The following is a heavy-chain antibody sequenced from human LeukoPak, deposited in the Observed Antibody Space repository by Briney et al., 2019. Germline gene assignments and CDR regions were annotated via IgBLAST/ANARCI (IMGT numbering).Heavy chain of an antibody. Sequence: SETLSLTCTVSGGSINSGSYYWNWIRQSAGKGLEWIGHIHTTGTTNCNPSLKSRVTTSLDTPKNQFSLNLNSVTAADTAVYYCARCTSTSCYNFDYWGQGSLVTVSS. V-gene: IGHV4-61*09. CDR2: IHTTGTT. D-gene: IGHD2-2*02. CDR3: ARCTSTSCYNFDY. CDR1: GGSINSGSYY. J-gene: IGHJ4*02.